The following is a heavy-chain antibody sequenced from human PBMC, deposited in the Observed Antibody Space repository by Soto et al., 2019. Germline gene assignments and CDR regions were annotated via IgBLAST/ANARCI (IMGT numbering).Heavy chain of an antibody. Sequence: SETLSLTCTVSGGSISSYYWSWIRQPPGKGLEWIGYIYYSGSTNYNPSLKSRVTISVDTSKNQFSLKLSSVTAADTAVYYCARGFFVRRITVFGVAPNWFDPWGQGTLVTVSS. CDR2: IYYSGST. D-gene: IGHD3-3*01. CDR3: ARGFFVRRITVFGVAPNWFDP. CDR1: GGSISSYY. V-gene: IGHV4-59*01. J-gene: IGHJ5*02.